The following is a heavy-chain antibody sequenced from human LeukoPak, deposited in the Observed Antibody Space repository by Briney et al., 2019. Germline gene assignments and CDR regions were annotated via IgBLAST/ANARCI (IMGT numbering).Heavy chain of an antibody. Sequence: ASVKVSCKASGYTFINYDINWVRQATGQGLEWMGWMNPNSGNTGYAQKFQDRITITRDTSMSTAYMELSSLTSEDTAVYFCARGRSYVADYWGQGTLVTVSS. D-gene: IGHD2-8*01. CDR2: MNPNSGNT. CDR3: ARGRSYVADY. CDR1: GYTFINYD. V-gene: IGHV1-8*03. J-gene: IGHJ4*02.